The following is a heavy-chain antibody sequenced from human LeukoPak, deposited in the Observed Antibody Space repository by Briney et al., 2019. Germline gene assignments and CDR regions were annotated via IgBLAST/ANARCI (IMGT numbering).Heavy chain of an antibody. CDR2: IWYDGSDK. J-gene: IGHJ4*02. CDR3: ARGASVDSSGYCDY. Sequence: GSLRLSCAASGFTFSSYGMHWVRQAPGKGLEWVAVIWYDGSDKYYADSVKGRFTISRDNSKNTLYLQLNSLRDEDTAVYHCARGASVDSSGYCDYWGQGILVTVSS. CDR1: GFTFSSYG. D-gene: IGHD3-22*01. V-gene: IGHV3-33*01.